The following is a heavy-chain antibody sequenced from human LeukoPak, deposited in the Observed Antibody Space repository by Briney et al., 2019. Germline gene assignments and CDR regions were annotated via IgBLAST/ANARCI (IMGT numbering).Heavy chain of an antibody. CDR1: GGPLSAYY. V-gene: IGHV4-59*08. CDR3: ATGETGSTLGGY. D-gene: IGHD1-1*01. Sequence: PSETLSLTCTVSGGPLSAYYWTWLRQPPGKGLEWIGYIYDNGNTNYNPSLKSRVTISVDTSKNQISLKVSSVNAAETAVYYCATGETGSTLGGYWGQGTLVTVSS. CDR2: IYDNGNT. J-gene: IGHJ4*02.